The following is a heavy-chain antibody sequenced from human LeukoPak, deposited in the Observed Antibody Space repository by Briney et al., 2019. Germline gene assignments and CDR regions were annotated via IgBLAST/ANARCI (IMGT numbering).Heavy chain of an antibody. D-gene: IGHD2-2*01. Sequence: PSETLSLTCAVSGGSISSGGYSWSWIRQPPGKGLEWIGYIYHSGSTYYNPSLKSRVTISVDRSKNQFSLKLSSVTAADTAVYYCARERYCSSTSCNYYYYGMDVWGQGTTVTVSS. CDR1: GGSISSGGYS. CDR3: ARERYCSSTSCNYYYYGMDV. V-gene: IGHV4-30-2*01. CDR2: IYHSGST. J-gene: IGHJ6*02.